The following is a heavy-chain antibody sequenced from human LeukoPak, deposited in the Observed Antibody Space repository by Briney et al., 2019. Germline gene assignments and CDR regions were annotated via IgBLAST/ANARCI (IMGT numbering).Heavy chain of an antibody. J-gene: IGHJ4*02. CDR2: ISVYDGNT. D-gene: IGHD3-22*01. CDR1: GYTFTKYG. Sequence: ASVKVSCKTSGYTFTKYGIIWVRQAPGQGPEWMGWISVYDGNTNYAQKLQDRLTLTTDTSTDTAHMELRSLRSDDTAVYYCVRARGDRSGYYRYWGQGTLVTVSS. V-gene: IGHV1-18*01. CDR3: VRARGDRSGYYRY.